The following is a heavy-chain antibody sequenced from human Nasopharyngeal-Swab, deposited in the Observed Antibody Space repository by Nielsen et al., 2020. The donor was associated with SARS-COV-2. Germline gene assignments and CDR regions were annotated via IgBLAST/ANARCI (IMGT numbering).Heavy chain of an antibody. CDR3: AKNRDSVAGTPDDAFDI. J-gene: IGHJ3*02. V-gene: IGHV3-23*03. Sequence: VRQAPGKGLEWVSVIYYGGDITYYADSVKGRFTTSRDSSKNTVHLQMNSLRADDTAIYYCAKNRDSVAGTPDDAFDIWGQGTMVTVSS. D-gene: IGHD6-19*01. CDR2: IYYGGDIT.